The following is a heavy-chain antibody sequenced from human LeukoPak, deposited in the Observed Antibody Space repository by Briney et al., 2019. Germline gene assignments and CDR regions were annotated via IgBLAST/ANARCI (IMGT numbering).Heavy chain of an antibody. D-gene: IGHD3-10*01. J-gene: IGHJ4*02. Sequence: PGGSLRLSCAASGFTFSSYWMSWVRQAPGKGLEWVSVIYSGGSTYYADSVKGRFTISRDNSKNTLYLQMNSLRAEDTAVYYCAKDGDYYGSGSFYWGQGTLVTVSS. CDR1: GFTFSSYW. CDR2: IYSGGST. V-gene: IGHV3-53*01. CDR3: AKDGDYYGSGSFY.